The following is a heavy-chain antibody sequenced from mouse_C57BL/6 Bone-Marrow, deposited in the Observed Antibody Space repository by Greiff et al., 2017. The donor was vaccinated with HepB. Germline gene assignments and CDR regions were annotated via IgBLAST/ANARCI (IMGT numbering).Heavy chain of an antibody. D-gene: IGHD2-3*01. J-gene: IGHJ4*01. Sequence: DVKLVESGGGLVKPGGSLKLSCAASGFTFSDYGMHWVRQAPEKGLEWVAYISSGSSTIYYADTVKGRFTISRDNAKNTLFLQMTSLRSEDTAMYYCARRWLYAMDYWGQGTSVTVSS. CDR2: ISSGSSTI. CDR3: ARRWLYAMDY. CDR1: GFTFSDYG. V-gene: IGHV5-17*01.